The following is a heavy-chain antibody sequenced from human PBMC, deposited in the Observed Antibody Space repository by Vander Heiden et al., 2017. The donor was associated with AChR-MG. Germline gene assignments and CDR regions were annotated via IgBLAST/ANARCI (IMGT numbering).Heavy chain of an antibody. V-gene: IGHV2-5*01. Sequence: QITLKESGPTVVKPTQTLTLTCAFSGFSLSTNEVLVGWVRQPTGQALEWLTFIYGNEDKRYSPSLRSRLTITKDTSKNQVVLTMTNMDPVDTATYFCAPRATDTSVDYWGQGTLVTVSS. CDR1: GFSLSTNEVL. J-gene: IGHJ4*02. D-gene: IGHD3-22*01. CDR3: APRATDTSVDY. CDR2: IYGNEDK.